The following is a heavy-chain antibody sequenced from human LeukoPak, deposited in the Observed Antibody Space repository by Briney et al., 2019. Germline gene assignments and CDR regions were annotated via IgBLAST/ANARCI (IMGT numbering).Heavy chain of an antibody. CDR3: ARVKQFGSSWIFDY. CDR2: INWNSDSI. J-gene: IGHJ4*02. V-gene: IGHV3-9*01. Sequence: LRLSCAVSGFTFDDYAMHWVRQVPGKGLEWVSGINWNSDSIGYADSVKGRSTTSRDNAKNSLYLQMNSLRAEDTAVYYCARVKQFGSSWIFDYWGQGTLVTVSS. D-gene: IGHD6-13*01. CDR1: GFTFDDYA.